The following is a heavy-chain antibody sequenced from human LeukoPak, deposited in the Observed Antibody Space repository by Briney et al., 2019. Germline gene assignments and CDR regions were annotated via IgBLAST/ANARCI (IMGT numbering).Heavy chain of an antibody. V-gene: IGHV1-3*01. J-gene: IGHJ4*02. D-gene: IGHD3-22*01. CDR2: INAGNGNT. Sequence: ASVKVSCKASEYTFTNYAIHWVRQAPGQRLEWVGWINAGNGNTKYSRNFQGRVTITRDTSASTAYMELSSLRSEDTAVYYCARGSKYYDRSGYYTIPDYWGQGTLVTVSS. CDR1: EYTFTNYA. CDR3: ARGSKYYDRSGYYTIPDY.